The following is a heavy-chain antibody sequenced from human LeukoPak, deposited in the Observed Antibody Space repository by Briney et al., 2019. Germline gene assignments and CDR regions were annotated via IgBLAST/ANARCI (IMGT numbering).Heavy chain of an antibody. D-gene: IGHD3-16*02. CDR2: INHSGST. Sequence: SETLSLTCAVYGGSFSGYYWSWIRQPPGKGLEWIGEINHSGSTNYNPSLKSRVTISVDTSKNQFSLKLSSVTAADTAVYYCARHLTHDYVWGSYRRRGFDPWGQGTLVTVSS. CDR1: GGSFSGYY. CDR3: ARHLTHDYVWGSYRRRGFDP. J-gene: IGHJ5*02. V-gene: IGHV4-34*01.